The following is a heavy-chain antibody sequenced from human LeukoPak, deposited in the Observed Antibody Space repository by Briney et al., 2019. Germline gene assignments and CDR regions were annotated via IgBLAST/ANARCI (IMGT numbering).Heavy chain of an antibody. CDR2: IYPGDSDT. CDR1: GYSFTSYW. Sequence: GESLKISCKGSGYSFTSYWIGWVRQMPGKGLEWMGIIYPGDSDTRYSPSFQGQVTISADKPISTAYLQWSSLKVSDTAMYYCAITGRYFDWLDAFDIWGQGTMVTVSS. V-gene: IGHV5-51*04. CDR3: AITGRYFDWLDAFDI. D-gene: IGHD3-9*01. J-gene: IGHJ3*02.